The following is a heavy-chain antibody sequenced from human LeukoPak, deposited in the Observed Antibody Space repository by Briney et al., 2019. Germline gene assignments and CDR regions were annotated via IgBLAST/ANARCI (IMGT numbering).Heavy chain of an antibody. CDR3: VEGSWSN. V-gene: IGHV3-23*01. CDR2: ISGSDGST. J-gene: IGHJ4*02. D-gene: IGHD5/OR15-5a*01. Sequence: GGSLRLSCAASGFTLSVHSINWVRQAPGKGLEWVSAISGSDGSTYYADSVKGRFTISRDKSKNTVYLQMNSLRAEDTAIHYCVEGSWSNWGQGTLVTVSS. CDR1: GFTLSVHS.